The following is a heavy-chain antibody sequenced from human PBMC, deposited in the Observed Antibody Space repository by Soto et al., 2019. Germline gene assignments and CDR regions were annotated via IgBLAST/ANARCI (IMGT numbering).Heavy chain of an antibody. V-gene: IGHV3-30*18. CDR3: AKVVWSSGHYYYYGMDV. CDR2: ISYDGSNK. CDR1: GFTFSNYG. J-gene: IGHJ6*02. D-gene: IGHD6-19*01. Sequence: QVQLVESGGGVVQPGRSLRLSCAASGFTFSNYGMHWVRQAPGKGLEWVAVISYDGSNKYYGDSVKGRFIISRDNSKKTLYLKMKSLRAKDTAVYYCAKVVWSSGHYYYYGMDVWGQGTAVTVSS.